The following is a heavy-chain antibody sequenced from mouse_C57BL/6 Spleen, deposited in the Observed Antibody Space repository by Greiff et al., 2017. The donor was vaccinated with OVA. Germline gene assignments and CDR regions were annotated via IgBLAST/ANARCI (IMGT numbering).Heavy chain of an antibody. CDR2: IDPSDSET. CDR3: AREGAYYFDY. CDR1: GYTFSSYW. V-gene: IGHV1-52*01. Sequence: QVQLQQPGAELVRPGSSVKLSCKASGYTFSSYWMHWVKQRPIQGLEWIGNIDPSDSETHYNQKFKDKATLTVDKSSSTAYMQLSSLTSEDSAVYYCAREGAYYFDYWGQGTTLTVSS. J-gene: IGHJ2*01.